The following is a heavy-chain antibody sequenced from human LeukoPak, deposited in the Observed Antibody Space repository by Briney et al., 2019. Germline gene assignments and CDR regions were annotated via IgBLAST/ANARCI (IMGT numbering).Heavy chain of an antibody. D-gene: IGHD2-8*01. J-gene: IGHJ4*02. CDR1: GYTFTSYG. CDR2: ISAYNGNT. CDR3: ARVPPVDGVLMVYAGHLDY. Sequence: ASVKVSCKASGYTFTSYGISWVRQAPGQGLEWMGWISAYNGNTNYAQKLQGRVTMTTDTSTSTAYMELRSLRSDDTAVYHCARVPPVDGVLMVYAGHLDYWGQGTLVTVSS. V-gene: IGHV1-18*01.